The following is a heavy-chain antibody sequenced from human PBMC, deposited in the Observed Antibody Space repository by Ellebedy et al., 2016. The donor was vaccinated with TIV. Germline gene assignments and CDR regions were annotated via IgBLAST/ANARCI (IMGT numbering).Heavy chain of an antibody. CDR1: GFSFSDYY. D-gene: IGHD1-26*01. Sequence: GESLKISCAASGFSFSDYYMSWIRQAPGKGLEWVSYISSSSSYTNYADSVKGRFTISRDNAKNSLYLQMNSLRAEETALYYCARDGTVGATRYYYYGMDVWGQGTTVTVSS. CDR3: ARDGTVGATRYYYYGMDV. CDR2: ISSSSSYT. V-gene: IGHV3-11*06. J-gene: IGHJ6*02.